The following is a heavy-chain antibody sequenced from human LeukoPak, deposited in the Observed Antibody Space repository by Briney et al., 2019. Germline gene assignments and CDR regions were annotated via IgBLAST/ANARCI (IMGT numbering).Heavy chain of an antibody. Sequence: GESLKISCKGSGYSFTSYWIGWVRQMPGKGLEWMGIIYPGDSDTGYSPSFQGQVTISADKSISTAYLQWSSLKASDTAMYYCARHLRSSYDSSGYMPPGFDYWGQGTLVTVSS. CDR3: ARHLRSSYDSSGYMPPGFDY. CDR1: GYSFTSYW. V-gene: IGHV5-51*01. D-gene: IGHD3-22*01. J-gene: IGHJ4*02. CDR2: IYPGDSDT.